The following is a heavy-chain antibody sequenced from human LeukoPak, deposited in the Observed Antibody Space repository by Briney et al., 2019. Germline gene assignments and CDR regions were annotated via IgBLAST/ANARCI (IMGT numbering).Heavy chain of an antibody. V-gene: IGHV1-69*13. CDR1: GGTFSSYA. CDR2: VIPIFGTA. D-gene: IGHD2-15*01. CDR3: ARDYGYCSGGSCYRSDY. J-gene: IGHJ4*02. Sequence: SVKVSCKASGGTFSSYAISWVRQAPGQGLEWMGGVIPIFGTANYAQKFQGRVTITADESTSTAYMELSSLRSEDTAVYYCARDYGYCSGGSCYRSDYWGQGTLVTVSS.